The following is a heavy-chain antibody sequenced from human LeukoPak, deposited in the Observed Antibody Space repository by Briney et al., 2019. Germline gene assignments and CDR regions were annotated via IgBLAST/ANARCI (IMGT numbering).Heavy chain of an antibody. CDR2: IYSGGST. CDR1: GFTVSSNY. V-gene: IGHV3-66*02. CDR3: ARDTGSYDSSGYYDYYYYYMDV. J-gene: IGHJ6*03. D-gene: IGHD3-22*01. Sequence: GGSLRLSCEASGFTVSSNYMSWVRQAPGKGLEWVSVIYSGGSTYYADSVKGRFTISRDNSKNTLYLQMNSLRAEDTAVYYCARDTGSYDSSGYYDYYYYYMDVWGKGTTVTVSS.